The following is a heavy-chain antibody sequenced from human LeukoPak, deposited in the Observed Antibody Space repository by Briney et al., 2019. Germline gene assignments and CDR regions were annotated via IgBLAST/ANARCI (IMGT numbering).Heavy chain of an antibody. CDR1: GYTFTSYG. CDR3: ARSPEDCSGGSCYFYYYYYMDV. Sequence: GASVKVSCKASGYTFTSYGISWVRQAPGQGHEWMGWISAYNGNTNYAQKLQGRVTMTTDTSTSTAYMELRSLRSDDTAVYYCARSPEDCSGGSCYFYYYYYMDVWGKGTTVTVSS. V-gene: IGHV1-18*01. CDR2: ISAYNGNT. J-gene: IGHJ6*03. D-gene: IGHD2-15*01.